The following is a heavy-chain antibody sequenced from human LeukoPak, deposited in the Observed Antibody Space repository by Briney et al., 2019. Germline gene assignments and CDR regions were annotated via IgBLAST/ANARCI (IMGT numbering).Heavy chain of an antibody. CDR3: ATASRAISGYRNYLGN. CDR1: RFTFITYW. CDR2: IKQDGSVK. Sequence: GGSLRLSCTASRFTFITYWISWARQAPGRGLEWVANIKQDGSVKYYVDSAKGRFTISRDNADNSVYLEMNSLRADDTAVYYFATASRAISGYRNYLGNWGQGTLVTVSS. V-gene: IGHV3-7*03. D-gene: IGHD3-22*01. J-gene: IGHJ4*02.